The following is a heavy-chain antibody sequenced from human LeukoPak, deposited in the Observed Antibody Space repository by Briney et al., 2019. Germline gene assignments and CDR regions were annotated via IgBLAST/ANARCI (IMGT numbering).Heavy chain of an antibody. D-gene: IGHD1-14*01. V-gene: IGHV1-24*01. Sequence: VASVKVSCKVSGYTLTELSMHWVRQAPGKGLEWMGGFDPEDGETIYAQKFQGRVTMTEDTSTGTAYMELSSLRSEDTAVYYCATFKVSGYYFDYWGQGTPVTVSS. CDR1: GYTLTELS. CDR3: ATFKVSGYYFDY. CDR2: FDPEDGET. J-gene: IGHJ4*02.